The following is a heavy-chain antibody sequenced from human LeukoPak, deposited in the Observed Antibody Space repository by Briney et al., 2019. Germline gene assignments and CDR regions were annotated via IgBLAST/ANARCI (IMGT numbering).Heavy chain of an antibody. J-gene: IGHJ4*02. V-gene: IGHV4-59*01. Sequence: SETLSLTCTVSGGSISSYYWSWIRQPPGKGLEWIGYIYYSGSTNYNPSLKSRVTMSVDTSKNQFSLKLSSVTAADTAVYYCARGTWPFDYWGQGTLVTVSS. CDR3: ARGTWPFDY. CDR1: GGSISSYY. CDR2: IYYSGST. D-gene: IGHD5-12*01.